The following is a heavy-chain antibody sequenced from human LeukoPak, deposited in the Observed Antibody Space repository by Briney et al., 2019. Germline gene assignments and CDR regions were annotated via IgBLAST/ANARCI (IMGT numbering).Heavy chain of an antibody. CDR1: GGSFSVYY. D-gene: IGHD3-10*01. V-gene: IGHV4-34*01. CDR3: ARGLSPSDFDY. Sequence: SETLSLTCAVYGGSFSVYYWSWIRQPPGKGLEWIGEINHSGSTNYNPSLKGRVTISIDTSKNQFSLKLSSVTAADTAVYYCARGLSPSDFDYWAREPWSPSPQ. CDR2: INHSGST. J-gene: IGHJ4*02.